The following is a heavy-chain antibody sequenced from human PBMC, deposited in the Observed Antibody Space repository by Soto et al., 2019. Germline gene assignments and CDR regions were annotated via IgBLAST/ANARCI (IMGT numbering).Heavy chain of an antibody. CDR2: IYYSGST. V-gene: IGHV4-39*01. D-gene: IGHD6-19*01. J-gene: IGHJ5*02. CDR1: GGSISSSSYY. CDR3: ARRLAAPGKNWFDP. Sequence: TLSLTCTVSGGSISSSSYYWGWIRQPPGKGLEWIGSIYYSGSTYYNPSLKSRVTISVDTSKNQFSLKLSSVTAADTAVYYCARRLAAPGKNWFDPWGQGTLVTVSS.